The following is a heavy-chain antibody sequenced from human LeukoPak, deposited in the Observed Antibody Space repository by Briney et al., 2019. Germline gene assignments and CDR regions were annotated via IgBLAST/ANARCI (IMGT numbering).Heavy chain of an antibody. D-gene: IGHD3-3*01. CDR1: GYTFTSYY. Sequence: ASVKVSCKASGYTFTSYYMHWVRQAPGQGLEWMGWINPNSGGTNYAQKFQGRVTMTRDTSISTAYMELSRLRSDDTAVYYCARVYYDFWSGANFDYWGQGTLVTVSS. V-gene: IGHV1-2*02. J-gene: IGHJ4*02. CDR3: ARVYYDFWSGANFDY. CDR2: INPNSGGT.